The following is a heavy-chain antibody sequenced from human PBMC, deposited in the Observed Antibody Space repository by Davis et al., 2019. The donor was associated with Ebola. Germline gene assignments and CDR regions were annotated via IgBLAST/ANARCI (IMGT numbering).Heavy chain of an antibody. CDR1: GFMFSSYW. V-gene: IGHV3-7*03. Sequence: PGGSLRLSCAASGFMFSSYWMTWVRQAPGRGLEWVADINLGGSGTHYVDSVKGRFTISRDNAKNSLYLQMNSLRAEDTAVYYCAREGPVVGFIDYWGQGTVVTVSS. J-gene: IGHJ4*02. CDR2: INLGGSGT. D-gene: IGHD2-2*01. CDR3: AREGPVVGFIDY.